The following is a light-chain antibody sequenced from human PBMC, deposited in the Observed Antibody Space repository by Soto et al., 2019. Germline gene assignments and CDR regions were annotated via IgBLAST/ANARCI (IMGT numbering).Light chain of an antibody. Sequence: QSVLTQPPSASGSLGQSVTISCTGTSSDVGGYNYVSWHQQHPGKAPKVMIYEVTKRPPGVPDRFSGSKSGNTASLTVSGLQAEDWADYYCCSLAGGGSTVLLGGGTELTVL. CDR2: EVT. V-gene: IGLV2-8*01. CDR1: SSDVGGYNY. J-gene: IGLJ2*01. CDR3: CSLAGGGSTVL.